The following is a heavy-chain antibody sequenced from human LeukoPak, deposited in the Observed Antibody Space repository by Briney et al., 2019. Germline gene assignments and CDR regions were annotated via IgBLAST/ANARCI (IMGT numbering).Heavy chain of an antibody. J-gene: IGHJ6*02. V-gene: IGHV3-23*01. CDR1: GFTFSRYA. CDR3: TRHRYGYSSNRQLAYYYGMDV. CDR2: ISGSGYST. Sequence: GGSLRLSCAASGFTFSRYAMSWVRQAPGKGLEWVSAISGSGYSTYYADSVKGRFTISRDNSKNTLNLQMNSLRAEDTAVYYCTRHRYGYSSNRQLAYYYGMDVWGRGTTVTVSS. D-gene: IGHD6-13*01.